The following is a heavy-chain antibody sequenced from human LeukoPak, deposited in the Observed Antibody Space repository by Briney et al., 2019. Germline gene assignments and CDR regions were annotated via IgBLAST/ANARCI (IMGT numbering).Heavy chain of an antibody. V-gene: IGHV2-5*02. CDR1: GFSLGTSGVG. J-gene: IGHJ4*02. D-gene: IGHD2-15*01. Sequence: SGPTLVNPTQTLTLTCTFSGFSLGTSGVGVGSIRQPPGKALEWLALSYWDDDKRYSPSLKSRLTITKDTSKNQVVLTMTNMDAVDTATYYCAHCGGSWPFDYWGQGTLVTVSS. CDR2: SYWDDDK. CDR3: AHCGGSWPFDY.